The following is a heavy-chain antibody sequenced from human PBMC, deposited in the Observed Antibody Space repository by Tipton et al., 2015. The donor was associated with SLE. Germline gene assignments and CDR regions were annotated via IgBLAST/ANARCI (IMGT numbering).Heavy chain of an antibody. Sequence: LRLSCAVYGGPFSGYYWSWIRQPPGKGLEWIGEINHSGSTNYNPSLKSRVTISVDTSKNQFSLKLSSVTAADTAVYYCARGRKVAAHWHFDLWGRGTLVTVSS. V-gene: IGHV4-34*01. D-gene: IGHD6-19*01. CDR1: GGPFSGYY. CDR3: ARGRKVAAHWHFDL. CDR2: INHSGST. J-gene: IGHJ2*01.